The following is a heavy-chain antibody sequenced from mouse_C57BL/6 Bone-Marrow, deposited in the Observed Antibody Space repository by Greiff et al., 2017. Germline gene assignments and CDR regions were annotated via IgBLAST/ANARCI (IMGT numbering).Heavy chain of an antibody. V-gene: IGHV14-4*01. Sequence: VQLKQSGAELVRPGASVKLSCTASGFNIKDDYMHWVKQRPEQGLEWIGWMYPENGDTEYASKFQGKATITADTSSNTAYVQLSSLTSVDTAVYYCTVYSNYDYYFDYWGQGTTLTVSS. CDR3: TVYSNYDYYFDY. J-gene: IGHJ2*01. CDR1: GFNIKDDY. CDR2: MYPENGDT. D-gene: IGHD2-5*01.